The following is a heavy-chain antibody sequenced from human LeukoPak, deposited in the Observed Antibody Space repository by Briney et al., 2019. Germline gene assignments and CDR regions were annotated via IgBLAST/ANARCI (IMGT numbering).Heavy chain of an antibody. CDR2: VYYSGST. J-gene: IGHJ4*02. CDR3: ARHSSYNNAQYYFDR. D-gene: IGHD5-24*01. Sequence: ASETLSLTCTVSGGSISSYYWSWIRQPPGKGLEWIGYVYYSGSTNYNPSLKSRITISVDTSKNQVSLKLSSVTAADTAVYYCARHSSYNNAQYYFDRWGQGTLVTVSS. V-gene: IGHV4-59*08. CDR1: GGSISSYY.